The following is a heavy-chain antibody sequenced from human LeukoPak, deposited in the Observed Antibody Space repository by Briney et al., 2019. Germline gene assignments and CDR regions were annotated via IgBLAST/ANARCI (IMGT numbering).Heavy chain of an antibody. J-gene: IGHJ6*02. CDR3: ARDHTTYGMDV. CDR2: IWYDGSNK. V-gene: IGHV3-33*01. CDR1: GFTFSSYG. D-gene: IGHD1-1*01. Sequence: GRSLRLSCAASGFTFSSYGMHWVRQAPGKGLEWVAVIWYDGSNKYYADSVKGRFTISRDNSKNTLYLQMNSLRAEDTAVYYCARDHTTYGMDVWGQGTTVTVSS.